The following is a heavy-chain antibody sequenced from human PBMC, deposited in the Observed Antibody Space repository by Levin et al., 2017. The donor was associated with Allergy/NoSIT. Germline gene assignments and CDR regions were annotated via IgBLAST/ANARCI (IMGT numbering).Heavy chain of an antibody. CDR3: LRDVDVGQWRPQYTMDF. CDR1: GFTFNDYA. CDR2: INWNSGTI. Sequence: PGGSLRLSCVGSGFTFNDYAMHWVRQPPGKGLEWVSIINWNSGTIRYAASVKGRFTVSRDNAKNSLSLEMNSLRIEDTALYYLLRDVDVGQWRPQYTMDFWGQGTAVTVS. J-gene: IGHJ6*02. V-gene: IGHV3-9*01. D-gene: IGHD6-19*01.